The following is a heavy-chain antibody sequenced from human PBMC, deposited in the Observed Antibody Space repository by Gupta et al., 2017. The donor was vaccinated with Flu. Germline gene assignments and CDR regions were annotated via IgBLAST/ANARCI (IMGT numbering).Heavy chain of an antibody. Sequence: QDPGKGLQWMGWINTNTGGTKYAQKFQGRVTMTRDTSTDTAYMDLSRLTSDDSAVYFCARDYKLATANTFDFWGQGTPVTVSS. CDR3: ARDYKLATANTFDF. J-gene: IGHJ4*02. V-gene: IGHV1-2*02. D-gene: IGHD2-21*02. CDR2: INTNTGGT.